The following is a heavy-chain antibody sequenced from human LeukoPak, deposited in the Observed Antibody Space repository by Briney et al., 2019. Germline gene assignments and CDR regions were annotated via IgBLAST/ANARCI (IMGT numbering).Heavy chain of an antibody. CDR2: INWNGGST. Sequence: GGSLRLSCAASGFTFDDYGMSWVRQAPGKGLEWVSGINWNGGSTGYADSVKGRFTISRDNAKNSLYLQMNSLRAEDTALYYCARDYYDSSGYRTTDYFDYWGQGTLVTVSS. D-gene: IGHD3-22*01. CDR1: GFTFDDYG. V-gene: IGHV3-20*04. J-gene: IGHJ4*02. CDR3: ARDYYDSSGYRTTDYFDY.